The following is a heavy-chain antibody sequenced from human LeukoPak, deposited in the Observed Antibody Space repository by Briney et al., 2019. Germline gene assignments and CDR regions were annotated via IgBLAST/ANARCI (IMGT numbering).Heavy chain of an antibody. V-gene: IGHV3-73*01. D-gene: IGHD4-17*01. Sequence: GGSLKLSCAASGFTFSGSAMHWVRQASGKGLEWIGRIRSKANSYATTYAASVKGRFTISRDDSKNTAYLQMDGLKTEDTAVYYCTSRLTTVTTSDYWGQGTLVTVSS. CDR1: GFTFSGSA. CDR3: TSRLTTVTTSDY. J-gene: IGHJ4*02. CDR2: IRSKANSYAT.